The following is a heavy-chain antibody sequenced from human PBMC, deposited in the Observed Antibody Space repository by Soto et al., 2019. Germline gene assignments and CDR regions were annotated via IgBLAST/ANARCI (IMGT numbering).Heavy chain of an antibody. Sequence: GGSLRLSCAASGFTFSSYAMNWVRQAPGKGLEWVSVISGSGGSTYYADSVKGRFTISRDNSKNTLYLQMNSLRAEDTAVYYCARRSSSWYFDYWGQGTLVTVSP. CDR1: GFTFSSYA. CDR3: ARRSSSWYFDY. J-gene: IGHJ4*02. CDR2: ISGSGGST. D-gene: IGHD6-13*01. V-gene: IGHV3-23*01.